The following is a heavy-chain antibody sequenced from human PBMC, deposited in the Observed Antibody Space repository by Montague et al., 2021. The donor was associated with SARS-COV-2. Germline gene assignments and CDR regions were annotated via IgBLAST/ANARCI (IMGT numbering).Heavy chain of an antibody. CDR1: GGSISSGGYY. V-gene: IGHV4-31*03. CDR2: LYYNGMT. D-gene: IGHD2-2*01. CDR3: ASSLPGNQFQLDY. J-gene: IGHJ4*02. Sequence: TLSLTCSVSGGSISSGGYYWTWIRQRPGGDLEWLGYLYYNGMTHYSPSLKSRASFSLDTSKNQFSLKLTSATATDSALYFCASSLPGNQFQLDYWGQGALVIVSS.